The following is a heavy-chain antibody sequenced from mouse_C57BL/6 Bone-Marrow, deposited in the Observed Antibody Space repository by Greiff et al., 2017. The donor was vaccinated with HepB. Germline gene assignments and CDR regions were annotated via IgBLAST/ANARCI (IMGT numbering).Heavy chain of an antibody. CDR1: GFNIKDDY. V-gene: IGHV14-4*01. CDR2: IDPENGDT. J-gene: IGHJ1*03. D-gene: IGHD1-1*01. Sequence: VQLKQSGAELVRPGASVKLSCTASGFNIKDDYMHWVKQRPEQGLEWIGWIDPENGDTEYASKFQGKATITSDTSSNTAYLQLSSLTTKGTAVDYCTGYYGSSCYWYFDVWGRGTAVTVSS. CDR3: TGYYGSSCYWYFDV.